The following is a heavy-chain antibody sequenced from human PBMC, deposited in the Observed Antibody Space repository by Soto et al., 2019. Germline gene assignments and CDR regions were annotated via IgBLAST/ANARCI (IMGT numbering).Heavy chain of an antibody. Sequence: QLQLQESGPGLVKPSETLSLTCTVSGGSISGYYWSWIRQPPGKGLEWIAYIHYSGSSNSNPSLKSRVPISVDTSKNQFSLKLTSVTAADPAVYYCARHSNEYRKSLDYWGQGTLVTVSS. V-gene: IGHV4-59*08. D-gene: IGHD1-1*01. J-gene: IGHJ4*02. CDR2: IHYSGSS. CDR1: GGSISGYY. CDR3: ARHSNEYRKSLDY.